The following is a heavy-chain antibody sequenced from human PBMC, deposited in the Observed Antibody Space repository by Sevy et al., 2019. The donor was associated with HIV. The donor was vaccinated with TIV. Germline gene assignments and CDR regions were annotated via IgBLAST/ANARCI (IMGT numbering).Heavy chain of an antibody. CDR1: EYTLTDLS. CDR2: FDPEDGKT. V-gene: IGHV1-24*01. CDR3: ASTRDYYDSSGYYFDY. J-gene: IGHJ4*02. D-gene: IGHD3-22*01. Sequence: ASVKVSCKVSEYTLTDLSIHWVRQAPGKGLEWLVTFDPEDGKTIYAQNFQGRVTMTEDTSTDTTYMELSSLRSEDTAVYYCASTRDYYDSSGYYFDYWGLGTLVTVSS.